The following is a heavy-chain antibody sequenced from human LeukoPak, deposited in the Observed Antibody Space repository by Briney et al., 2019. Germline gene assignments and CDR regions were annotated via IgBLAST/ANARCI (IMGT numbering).Heavy chain of an antibody. CDR1: GASFSGYY. V-gene: IGHV4-34*01. CDR2: INHSGST. Sequence: SATPSLTCAVYGASFSGYYWSWIRQPPGKGLEWVGEINHSGSTNYNPSLKSRVTISVDTSKSQFSLKLSSVTAADTAVYYCARASGLGPTGGYYYYMDVWGKGTTVTVSS. CDR3: ARASGLGPTGGYYYYMDV. J-gene: IGHJ6*03. D-gene: IGHD3-22*01.